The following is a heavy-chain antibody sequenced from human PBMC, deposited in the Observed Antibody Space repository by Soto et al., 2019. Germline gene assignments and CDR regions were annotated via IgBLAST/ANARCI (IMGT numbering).Heavy chain of an antibody. D-gene: IGHD1-7*01. CDR3: AREPSNWNYCFDY. CDR1: GFTFSDYY. CDR2: ISSSGTTI. V-gene: IGHV3-11*01. J-gene: IGHJ4*02. Sequence: QVQLVESGGGLAKPGGSLRLSCAASGFTFSDYYMSWIRQAPGKGLEWVSYISSSGTTIFYADSLRGRFTISRDNAKKSLYLQMNSLRGEDTAVYYCAREPSNWNYCFDYWGQGTLVTVSS.